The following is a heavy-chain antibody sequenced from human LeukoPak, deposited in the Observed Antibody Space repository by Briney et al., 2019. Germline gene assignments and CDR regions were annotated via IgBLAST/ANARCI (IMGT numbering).Heavy chain of an antibody. D-gene: IGHD3-3*01. V-gene: IGHV1-69*13. CDR3: ARPRTYYDSWSGYPPFDY. CDR1: GGTFSSYA. J-gene: IGHJ4*02. Sequence: ASVKVSCKASGGTFSSYASSWVRQAPGQGLEWMGGIIPIFGTANYAQKFQGRVTITADESTRTVFMELSSLRPEDTAVYYCARPRTYYDSWSGYPPFDYWGQGTLVTVSS. CDR2: IIPIFGTA.